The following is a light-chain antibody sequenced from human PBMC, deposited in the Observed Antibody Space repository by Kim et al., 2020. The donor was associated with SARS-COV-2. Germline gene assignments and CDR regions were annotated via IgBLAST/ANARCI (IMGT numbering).Light chain of an antibody. J-gene: IGKJ1*01. V-gene: IGKV3-15*01. CDR1: QSVMSL. Sequence: GTAGERATLSCRAIQSVMSLLAWYHQKPGQAARRHSYGACTRATGVPARVSGSGSGTEFTLTISSLLSEDAAVYYCQQYANLPLAFGQGTKVDIK. CDR3: QQYANLPLA. CDR2: GAC.